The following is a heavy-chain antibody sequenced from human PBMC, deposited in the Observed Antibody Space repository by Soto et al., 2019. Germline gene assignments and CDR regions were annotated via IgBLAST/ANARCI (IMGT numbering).Heavy chain of an antibody. D-gene: IGHD1-26*01. J-gene: IGHJ4*02. CDR1: GVTFSSYT. Sequence: SVKVSCKASGVTFSSYTISWVRQAPGQGLEWMGRIIPILGIANYAQKFQGRVTITADKSTSTAYMELSSLRSEDTAVYYCAREAPDSGSYYGYWGQGTLVTVSS. V-gene: IGHV1-69*04. CDR2: IIPILGIA. CDR3: AREAPDSGSYYGY.